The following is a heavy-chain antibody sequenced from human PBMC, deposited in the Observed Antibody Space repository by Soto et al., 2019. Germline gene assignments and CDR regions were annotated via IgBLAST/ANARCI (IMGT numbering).Heavy chain of an antibody. J-gene: IGHJ6*03. V-gene: IGHV3-23*01. D-gene: IGHD3-10*01. CDR3: AKAPGRVRASNMDV. CDR1: GFTFSSYA. CDR2: ISGSGGST. Sequence: EVQLLESGGGLVQPGGSLRLSCEASGFTFSSYAMSWVRQAPGKGLEWVSAISGSGGSTYYADSVKGRFTISRDNSKNTLYLQMNSLRAEDTAVYYCAKAPGRVRASNMDVWGKGTTVTVSS.